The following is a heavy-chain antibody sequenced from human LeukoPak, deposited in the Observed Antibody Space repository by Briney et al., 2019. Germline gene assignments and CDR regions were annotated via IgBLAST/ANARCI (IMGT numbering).Heavy chain of an antibody. J-gene: IGHJ4*02. CDR1: GFTFSSYG. Sequence: PGGSLRLSCAASGFTFSSYGMHWVRQAPGKGLEWVAVIWYDGSNKYYADSVKGRFTISRDNSKNTLYLQMNSLRAEDTAVYYCARTFMYPAHFDYWGQGTLVTVSS. CDR3: ARTFMYPAHFDY. D-gene: IGHD2-2*01. V-gene: IGHV3-33*08. CDR2: IWYDGSNK.